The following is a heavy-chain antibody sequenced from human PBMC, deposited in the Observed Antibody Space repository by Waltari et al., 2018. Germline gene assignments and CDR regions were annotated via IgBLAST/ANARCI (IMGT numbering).Heavy chain of an antibody. D-gene: IGHD3-9*01. CDR1: GFSFGDYW. Sequence: EVHLVESGGGLVQPGGSLRLYCAASGFSFGDYWMPWDRQVPGRGLEWFSRINVDGGYISYADSVRGRFTISRDNAESTVYLHLNNLRVDDTAVYFCARKGGTGYPYGPFYYDHWGQGTLVNVSS. CDR3: ARKGGTGYPYGPFYYDH. CDR2: INVDGGYI. V-gene: IGHV3-74*01. J-gene: IGHJ4*02.